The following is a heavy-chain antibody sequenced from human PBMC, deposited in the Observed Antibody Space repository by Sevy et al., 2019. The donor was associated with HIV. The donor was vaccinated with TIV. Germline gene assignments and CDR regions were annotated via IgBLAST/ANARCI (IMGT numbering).Heavy chain of an antibody. D-gene: IGHD6-25*01. CDR2: IYYSGST. V-gene: IGHV4-39*01. J-gene: IGHJ5*02. CDR1: AGSISSSNYY. Sequence: SETLSLTCSVSAGSISSSNYYWGWIRQPPGKGLEWIGTIYYSGSTYYDPSLKSRVTISVDTSKDQFSLKLTSVTAADTSLYFCARVSWYSSGWLWFDNWGQGTLVTVS. CDR3: ARVSWYSSGWLWFDN.